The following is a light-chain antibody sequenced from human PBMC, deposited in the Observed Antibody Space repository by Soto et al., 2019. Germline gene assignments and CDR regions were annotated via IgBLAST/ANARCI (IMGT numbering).Light chain of an antibody. Sequence: EIVLTQSPGTLSLSPGERATLSCRASQSVSSSYLAWYQQKPGQAPRLLIYGASSRATGIPDRFSGSGSGTDFTLTISRLEPEDFAVYYCQQYGSSPEYTFGQGTKADIK. J-gene: IGKJ2*01. CDR3: QQYGSSPEYT. V-gene: IGKV3-20*01. CDR1: QSVSSSY. CDR2: GAS.